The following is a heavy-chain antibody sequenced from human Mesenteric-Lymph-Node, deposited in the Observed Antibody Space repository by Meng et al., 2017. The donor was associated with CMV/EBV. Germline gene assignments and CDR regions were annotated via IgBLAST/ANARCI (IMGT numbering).Heavy chain of an antibody. CDR2: IYYSGST. Sequence: SETLSLTCTVSGGSVSSGSYYWSWIRQPPGKGLEWIGYIYYSGSTNKNPSLKSRVTISIDTSKNQFSLKLTSVTAADTAVYYCARDRGPSSYYGMDVWGQGTTVTVSS. CDR3: ARDRGPSSYYGMDV. CDR1: GGSVSSGSYY. J-gene: IGHJ6*02. V-gene: IGHV4-61*01.